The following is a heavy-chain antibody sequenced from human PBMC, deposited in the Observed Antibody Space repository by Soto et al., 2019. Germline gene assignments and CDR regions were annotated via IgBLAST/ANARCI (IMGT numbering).Heavy chain of an antibody. Sequence: SETLSLTYPVSGGYIISYYWSWIRQPPGKGLEWIGYIYYSGSTNYNPSLKSRVTISVDTSKNQFSLKLSSVTAADTAVYYCARGGAITRIAAAGTVYYYGMDVWGQGTTVTVSS. CDR1: GGYIISYY. CDR3: ARGGAITRIAAAGTVYYYGMDV. D-gene: IGHD6-13*01. CDR2: IYYSGST. J-gene: IGHJ6*02. V-gene: IGHV4-59*01.